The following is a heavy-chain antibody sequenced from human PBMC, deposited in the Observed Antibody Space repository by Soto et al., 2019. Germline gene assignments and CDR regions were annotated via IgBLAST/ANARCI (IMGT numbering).Heavy chain of an antibody. CDR2: INHSGST. J-gene: IGHJ4*02. V-gene: IGHV4-34*01. D-gene: IGHD2-8*02. CDR1: SGSFSGYS. Sequence: SVTLSLTGAVYSGSFSGYSWTWIRQPPGTGLEWIGEINHSGSTNYNPSLKSRVTISVDTSKNQFSLKLTSVTAADTAVYYCARDKITGLFDYWGQGALVTVS. CDR3: ARDKITGLFDY.